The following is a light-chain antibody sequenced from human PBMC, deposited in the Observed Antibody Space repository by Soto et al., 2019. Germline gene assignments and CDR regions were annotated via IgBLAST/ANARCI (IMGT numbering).Light chain of an antibody. J-gene: IGLJ1*01. CDR2: EVS. Sequence: QSALTQPPSASGSPGQSVTISCTGTSSDVGGYRYVSWYQQHPGEAPKLMIYEVSERPSGVPDRFSGSKSGNTASLTVSGLQAEDEADYYCSSYAGSSKYVFGTGTKLTVL. V-gene: IGLV2-8*01. CDR1: SSDVGGYRY. CDR3: SSYAGSSKYV.